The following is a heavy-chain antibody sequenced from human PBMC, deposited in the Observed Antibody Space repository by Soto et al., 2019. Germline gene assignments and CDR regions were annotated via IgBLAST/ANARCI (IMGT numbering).Heavy chain of an antibody. D-gene: IGHD3-10*01. Sequence: QVQLVQSGAEVKKPGSSVKVSCKASGGTFSSYAISWVRQAPGQGLEWMGGIIPIFGTANYAQKFQGRVTITADKSTSTAYMELSSLRSEDTAVYYCARVLLWFGEFFMGPPYYYYGMDVWGQGTTVTVSS. CDR3: ARVLLWFGEFFMGPPYYYYGMDV. V-gene: IGHV1-69*06. CDR2: IIPIFGTA. CDR1: GGTFSSYA. J-gene: IGHJ6*02.